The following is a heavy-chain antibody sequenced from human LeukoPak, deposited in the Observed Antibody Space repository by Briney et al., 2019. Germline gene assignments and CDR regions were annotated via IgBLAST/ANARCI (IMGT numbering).Heavy chain of an antibody. CDR2: IYYTGNT. D-gene: IGHD3-16*01. CDR1: GGSVSSPNYY. V-gene: IGHV4-39*07. J-gene: IGHJ4*02. CDR3: ARLLRVSWGSFRKVGFDY. Sequence: SETLSLNCTVSGGSVSSPNYYWGWIRQPPGKGLQWIGSIYYTGNTFDNPSLKSRVTISVDTSKNQFFLKLSSVTAADTAVYYCARLLRVSWGSFRKVGFDYWGQGTLVTVSS.